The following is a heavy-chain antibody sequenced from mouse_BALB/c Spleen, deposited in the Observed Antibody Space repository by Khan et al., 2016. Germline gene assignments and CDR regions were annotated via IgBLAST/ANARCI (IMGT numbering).Heavy chain of an antibody. Sequence: VQLQQSGAELVKSGPTVKLSCTASGLNIKDTYIHWLKQWPEQGLEWTGRIDPPNGYIKYDPKFQCKATITADTFSNTAYMQLSSLTSGDTAVYNCARVARKWGQGTTLTVSS. D-gene: IGHD1-1*02. V-gene: IGHV14-3*02. CDR3: ARVARK. CDR1: GLNIKDTY. J-gene: IGHJ2*01. CDR2: IDPPNGYI.